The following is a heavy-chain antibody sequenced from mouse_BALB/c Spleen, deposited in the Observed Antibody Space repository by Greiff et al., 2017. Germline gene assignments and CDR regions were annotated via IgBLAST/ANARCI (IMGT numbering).Heavy chain of an antibody. J-gene: IGHJ3*01. CDR3: ARLRGLAD. CDR1: GFNIKDTY. V-gene: IGHV14-3*02. D-gene: IGHD1-1*01. Sequence: VQLKQSGAELVTPGASVKLSCTASGFNIKDTYMPWVKQRPEQGLEWIGRIDPANGNTKYDPKFQGKATITADTSSNTAYLQLSSLTSEDTAVYYGARLRGLADWGQGTLVTVSA. CDR2: IDPANGNT.